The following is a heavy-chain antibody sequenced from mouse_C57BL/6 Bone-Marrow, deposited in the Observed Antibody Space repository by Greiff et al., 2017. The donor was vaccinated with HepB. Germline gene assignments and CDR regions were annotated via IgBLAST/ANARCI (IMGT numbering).Heavy chain of an antibody. Sequence: EVQLQQSGTVLARPGASVKMSCKTSGYTFTSYWMHWVKQRPGQGLEWIGAIYPGNSDTSYNQKFKGKAKLTAVTSASTAYMELSSLTNEDSAVYYCTRPFYYDYDGWFAYWGQGTLVTVSA. V-gene: IGHV1-5*01. CDR3: TRPFYYDYDGWFAY. CDR2: IYPGNSDT. J-gene: IGHJ3*01. CDR1: GYTFTSYW. D-gene: IGHD2-4*01.